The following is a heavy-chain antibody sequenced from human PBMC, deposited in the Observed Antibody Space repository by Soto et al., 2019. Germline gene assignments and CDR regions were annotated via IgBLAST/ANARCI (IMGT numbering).Heavy chain of an antibody. V-gene: IGHV4-61*01. CDR1: GGSVSSGSYY. D-gene: IGHD5-18*01. Sequence: PSETLSLTCTVSGGSVSSGSYYWSWIRQPPGKGLEWIGYTYPSGSTYYNASLRSRVTISIDASKNQFSLKLNSVTAADTAVYYCAREGGYDSPHGCWGQGTLVTVSS. CDR2: TYPSGST. J-gene: IGHJ4*02. CDR3: AREGGYDSPHGC.